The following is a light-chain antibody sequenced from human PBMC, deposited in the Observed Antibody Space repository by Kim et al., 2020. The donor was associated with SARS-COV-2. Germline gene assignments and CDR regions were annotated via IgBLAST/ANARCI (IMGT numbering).Light chain of an antibody. CDR2: GAS. CDR1: QSVRSDY. CDR3: QQYDISPPYT. Sequence: EVVLTQSPGILSFSPGEGATHPCRASQSVRSDYLTWYQQKPGQAPRRLIYGASRRPAGIPDRFSGSGAGTDFTLTISRLAPEDFAVYYCQQYDISPPYTFGKGTKLEI. V-gene: IGKV3-20*01. J-gene: IGKJ2*01.